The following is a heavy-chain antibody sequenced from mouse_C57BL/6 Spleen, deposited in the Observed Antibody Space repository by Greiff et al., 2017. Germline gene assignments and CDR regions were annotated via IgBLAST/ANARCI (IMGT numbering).Heavy chain of an antibody. V-gene: IGHV1-69*01. Sequence: QVQLQQPGAELVMPGASVKLSCKASGYTFTSYWMHWVKQRPGQGLEWIGEIDPSDSYTNYNQKFKGKSTLTVDKSSSTAYMQLSSLTSEDSAVYYCARGETGWGDDWGQGTTLTVSS. CDR2: IDPSDSYT. CDR1: GYTFTSYW. D-gene: IGHD4-1*01. J-gene: IGHJ2*01. CDR3: ARGETGWGDD.